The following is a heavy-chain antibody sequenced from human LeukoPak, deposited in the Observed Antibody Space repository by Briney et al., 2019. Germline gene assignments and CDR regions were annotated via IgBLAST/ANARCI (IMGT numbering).Heavy chain of an antibody. D-gene: IGHD6-19*01. Sequence: GGSLRLSCAASGFTFSGYAMSWVRQAPGRGLEWVSAISGSGGTTYYADSVKGRFTISRDNSKNTLYLQMSSLRAEDTALYYCAKDLKSSGWPYYFDYWGQGTLVTVSS. CDR1: GFTFSGYA. V-gene: IGHV3-23*01. J-gene: IGHJ4*02. CDR3: AKDLKSSGWPYYFDY. CDR2: ISGSGGTT.